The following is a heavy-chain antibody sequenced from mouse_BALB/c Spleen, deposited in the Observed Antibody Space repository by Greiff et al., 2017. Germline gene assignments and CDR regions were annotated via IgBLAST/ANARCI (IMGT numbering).Heavy chain of an antibody. CDR1: GYTFTSYV. D-gene: IGHD2-2*01. V-gene: IGHV1-14*01. Sequence: VQLKESGPELVKPGASVKMSCKASGYTFTSYVMHWVKQKPGQGLEWIGYINPYNDGTKYNEKFKGKATLTSDKSSSTAYMELSSLTSEDSAVYYCAREENYGYDNAMDYWGQGTSVTVSS. J-gene: IGHJ4*01. CDR2: INPYNDGT. CDR3: AREENYGYDNAMDY.